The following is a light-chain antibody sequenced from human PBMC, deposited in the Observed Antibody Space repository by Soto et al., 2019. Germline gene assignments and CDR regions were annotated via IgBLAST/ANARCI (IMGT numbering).Light chain of an antibody. CDR1: QPIGTF. CDR2: GAS. CDR3: QQSYNSPRT. J-gene: IGKJ1*01. Sequence: DIQMTQSPSSMSASVGDRVTITCRASQPIGTFLHWYQQKPGRAPNLLIHGASTLQTGVPSRFSGSGSGSDFTLAISSLQPDEFGTYFCQQSYNSPRTVGQGTKVDI. V-gene: IGKV1-39*01.